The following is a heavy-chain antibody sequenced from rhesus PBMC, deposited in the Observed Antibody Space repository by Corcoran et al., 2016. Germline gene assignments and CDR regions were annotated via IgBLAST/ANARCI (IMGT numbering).Heavy chain of an antibody. D-gene: IGHD4-29*01. Sequence: QVQQVQPGSEIKQPGASVKLSGKASGDTITSYYTPWERPAPGPGLEWIGLISPYNGNKGYAQNFQGRVTITTDTSTSTGYMELSSLRSEDTAVYYCTRTPPTTVSFDYWGQGVLVTVSS. J-gene: IGHJ4*01. V-gene: IGHV1-180*01. CDR3: TRTPPTTVSFDY. CDR2: ISPYNGNK. CDR1: GDTITSYY.